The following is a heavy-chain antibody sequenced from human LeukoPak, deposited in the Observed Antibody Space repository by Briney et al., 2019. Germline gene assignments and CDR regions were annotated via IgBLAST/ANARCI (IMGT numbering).Heavy chain of an antibody. V-gene: IGHV4-31*03. J-gene: IGHJ4*02. D-gene: IGHD3-3*01. Sequence: ASETLSLTCTVSGGSISSGGYYWSWIRQHPGKGLEWIGYIYYSGSTYYNPSLKSRVTISVDTSKNQFSLKLSSVTAADTAVYYCASTREDKITIFGVVIINYYFDYWGQGTLVTVSS. CDR2: IYYSGST. CDR1: GGSISSGGYY. CDR3: ASTREDKITIFGVVIINYYFDY.